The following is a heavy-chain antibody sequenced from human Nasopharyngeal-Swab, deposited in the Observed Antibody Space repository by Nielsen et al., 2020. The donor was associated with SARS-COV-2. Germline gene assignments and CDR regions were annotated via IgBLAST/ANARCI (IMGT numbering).Heavy chain of an antibody. V-gene: IGHV2-70*11. CDR2: IDWDDDK. CDR3: ARIRAGTVTTYYYYMDV. Sequence: WIRQPPGKALEWLARIDWDDDKYYSTSLKTRLTISKDTSKNQVVPTMTDMDPVDTATYYCARIRAGTVTTYYYYMDVWGKGTTVTVSS. J-gene: IGHJ6*03. D-gene: IGHD4-11*01.